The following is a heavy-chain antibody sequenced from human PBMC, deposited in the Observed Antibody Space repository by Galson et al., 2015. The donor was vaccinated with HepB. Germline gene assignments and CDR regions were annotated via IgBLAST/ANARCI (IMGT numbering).Heavy chain of an antibody. CDR1: GFSFSGSA. CDR3: TTDITLRLVATSIY. Sequence: SLRLSCAASGFSFSGSAMHWVRQASGKGLEWVGRIRNKPYNYATEYAAPVKGRFTISRDDSKNTLYLQMNSLKTEDTAVYYCTTDITLRLVATSIYWGQGTLVTVSS. D-gene: IGHD5-12*01. CDR2: IRNKPYNYAT. J-gene: IGHJ4*02. V-gene: IGHV3-73*01.